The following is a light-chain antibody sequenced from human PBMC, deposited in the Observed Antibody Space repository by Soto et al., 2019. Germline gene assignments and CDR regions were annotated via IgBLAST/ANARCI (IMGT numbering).Light chain of an antibody. CDR2: KAS. J-gene: IGKJ1*01. CDR1: QTISSW. Sequence: DIQMTQSPATLSGSVGDRVTITCRASQTISSWLAWYQQKPGKDPKILIYKASTLKSGVPSRFSGSGSGTEFTLTISRLQPDDFATYYCQHYNSYPEAFGQGTKVEIK. CDR3: QHYNSYPEA. V-gene: IGKV1-5*03.